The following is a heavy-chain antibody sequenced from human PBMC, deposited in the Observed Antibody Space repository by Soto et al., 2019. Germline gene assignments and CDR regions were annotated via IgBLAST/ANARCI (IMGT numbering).Heavy chain of an antibody. D-gene: IGHD3-10*01. V-gene: IGHV4-59*01. CDR3: ARRAFGDLSNFDS. CDR2: IYYSGNT. CDR1: GGSINGYY. J-gene: IGHJ4*02. Sequence: PSETLSLTCHVSGGSINGYYWNWIRQSPGKGLEWIGFIYYSGNTNYNPSLRSRVTMSVDTSKNQSSLQLNSVTPADSAVYFCARRAFGDLSNFDSWGQGSLVTVSS.